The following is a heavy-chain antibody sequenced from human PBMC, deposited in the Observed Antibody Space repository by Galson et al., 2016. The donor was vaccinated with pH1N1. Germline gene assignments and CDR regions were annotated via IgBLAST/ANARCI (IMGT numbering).Heavy chain of an antibody. CDR2: TSRDGSNQ. V-gene: IGHV3-30*03. CDR3: AREGTTSHAYDI. CDR1: GFMFSGYA. D-gene: IGHD4-11*01. J-gene: IGHJ3*02. Sequence: SLRLSCAASGFMFSGYAMHWVRQAPGKGLEWVAVTSRDGSNQYYGDSVKGRFTISRDNSKNTLYLQMDSLRAEDTAVYYCAREGTTSHAYDIWGQGTMVTVSS.